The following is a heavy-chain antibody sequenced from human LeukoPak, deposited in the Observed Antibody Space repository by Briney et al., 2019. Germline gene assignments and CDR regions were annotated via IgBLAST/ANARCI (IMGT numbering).Heavy chain of an antibody. J-gene: IGHJ4*02. CDR1: GFTFSTYA. Sequence: GGSLRLTCAASGFTFSTYAMTWVRQAPGKGLEWGSAISGSGGSTYYADSVKGRFTISRDNSKNTLYLQMNSLRAEDTAVYYCARDTTWIQLWLHYWGQGTLVTVSS. V-gene: IGHV3-23*01. CDR2: ISGSGGST. CDR3: ARDTTWIQLWLHY. D-gene: IGHD5-18*01.